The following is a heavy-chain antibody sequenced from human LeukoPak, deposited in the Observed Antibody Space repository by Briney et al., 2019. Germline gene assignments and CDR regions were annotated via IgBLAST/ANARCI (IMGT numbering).Heavy chain of an antibody. CDR3: ARGMLYCWSTSCRFFDS. CDR2: VHYSGST. D-gene: IGHD2-2*01. CDR1: GGSISGYY. V-gene: IGHV4-59*01. J-gene: IGHJ4*02. Sequence: SETLSLTCTVSGGSISGYYWNWIRQPPGQGLEWIGYVHYSGSTNYNPSLKRRFTISVGTSKNQSVLKLTSVTAADTAVYYCARGMLYCWSTSCRFFDSWGEGTRVTVSS.